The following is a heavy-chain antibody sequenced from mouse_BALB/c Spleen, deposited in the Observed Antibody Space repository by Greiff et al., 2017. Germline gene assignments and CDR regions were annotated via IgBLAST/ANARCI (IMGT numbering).Heavy chain of an antibody. CDR1: GYTFSSYW. V-gene: IGHV1-9*01. CDR2: ILPGSGST. CDR3: ARSAYGGGYAMDY. Sequence: QVQLKQSGAELMKPGASVKISCKATGYTFSSYWIEWVKQRPGHGLEWIGEILPGSGSTNYNEKFKGKATFTADTSSNTAYMQLSSLTSEDSAVYYCARSAYGGGYAMDYWGQGTSVTVSS. D-gene: IGHD2-10*02. J-gene: IGHJ4*01.